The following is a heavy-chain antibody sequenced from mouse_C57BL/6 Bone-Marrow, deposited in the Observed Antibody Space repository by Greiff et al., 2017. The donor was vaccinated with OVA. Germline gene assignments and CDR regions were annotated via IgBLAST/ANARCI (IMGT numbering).Heavy chain of an antibody. D-gene: IGHD4-1*01. CDR3: AANWGYYYAMDY. J-gene: IGHJ4*01. Sequence: EVKLVESGGGLVQSGRSLRLSCATSGFTFSDFYMEWVRQAPGKGLEWIAASRNKANDYTTEYSASVKGRFIVSRDTSQSILYLQMNALRAEDTAIYYCAANWGYYYAMDYWGQGTSVTVSS. V-gene: IGHV7-1*01. CDR2: SRNKANDYTT. CDR1: GFTFSDFY.